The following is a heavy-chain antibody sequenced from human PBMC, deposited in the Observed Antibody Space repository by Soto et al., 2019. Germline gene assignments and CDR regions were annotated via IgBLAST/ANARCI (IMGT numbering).Heavy chain of an antibody. V-gene: IGHV4-30-4*01. CDR1: GGSISSGDYY. D-gene: IGHD6-6*01. Sequence: PSETLSLTCTVSGGSISSGDYYWSWIRQPPGKGLEWIGYIYHSGSTYYNPSLKSRVTISVDTSKNQFSLKLSSVTAADTAVYYCDRERPDGARLDPWGKGTLVTGSS. J-gene: IGHJ5*02. CDR2: IYHSGST. CDR3: DRERPDGARLDP.